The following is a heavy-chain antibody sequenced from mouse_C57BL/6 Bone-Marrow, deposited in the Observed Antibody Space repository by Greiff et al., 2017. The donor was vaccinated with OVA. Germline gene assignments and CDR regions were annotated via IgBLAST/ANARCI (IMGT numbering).Heavy chain of an antibody. Sequence: QVQLQQSGAELARPGASVKLSCKASGYTFTSYGISWVKQRTGQGLEWIGEIYPRSGNTYYNEKFKGKATLTADKSSSTAYMELRSLTSEDSAVYFCARPVVAHYYAMDYWGQGTSVTVSS. CDR1: GYTFTSYG. CDR2: IYPRSGNT. V-gene: IGHV1-81*01. J-gene: IGHJ4*01. CDR3: ARPVVAHYYAMDY. D-gene: IGHD1-1*01.